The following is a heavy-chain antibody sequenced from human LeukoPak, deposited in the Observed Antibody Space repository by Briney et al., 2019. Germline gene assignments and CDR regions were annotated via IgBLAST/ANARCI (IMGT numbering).Heavy chain of an antibody. CDR1: GGSFSGYY. D-gene: IGHD6-19*01. Sequence: TSSETLSLTCAVYGGSFSGYYWSWIRQPPGKGLEWIGEINHSGSTNYNPSLKSRVTISVDTSKNQFSLKLSSVTAADTAVYYCARHRWMAGMSYWGQGTLVTVSS. J-gene: IGHJ4*02. CDR2: INHSGST. V-gene: IGHV4-34*01. CDR3: ARHRWMAGMSY.